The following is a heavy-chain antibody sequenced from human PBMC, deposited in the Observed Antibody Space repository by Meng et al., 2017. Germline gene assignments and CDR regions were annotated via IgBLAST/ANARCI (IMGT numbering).Heavy chain of an antibody. J-gene: IGHJ4*02. V-gene: IGHV4-39*07. D-gene: IGHD4-17*01. CDR3: ARVMMTTVPYANY. CDR2: IYYSGST. CDR1: CGSISSSSYY. Sequence: QLAVPGPGRGKPSGSRSLTCTVPCGSISSSSYYWGWIRQPPGKGLEWIGSIYYSGSTYYNPSLKSRVTISVDTSKNQFSLKLSSVTAADTAVYYCARVMMTTVPYANYWGQGTLVTVSS.